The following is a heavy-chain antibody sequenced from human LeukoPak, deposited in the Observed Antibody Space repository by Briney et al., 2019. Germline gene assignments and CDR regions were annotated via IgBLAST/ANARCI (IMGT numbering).Heavy chain of an antibody. J-gene: IGHJ5*02. V-gene: IGHV4-4*07. CDR3: ARVNGYSSSWYAGKINWFDP. Sequence: SETLSLTCTVSGGSISSYYWNWIRQPAGKGLEWIGRIHTSGSTNYNPSLKSRVTISVDTSKNQFSLKLSSVTAADTAVYYCARVNGYSSSWYAGKINWFDPWGQGTLVTVSS. CDR2: IHTSGST. D-gene: IGHD6-13*01. CDR1: GGSISSYY.